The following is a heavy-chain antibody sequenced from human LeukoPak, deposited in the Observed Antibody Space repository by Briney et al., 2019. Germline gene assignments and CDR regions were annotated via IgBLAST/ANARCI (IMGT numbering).Heavy chain of an antibody. CDR2: IYHSGST. V-gene: IGHV4-39*07. CDR3: ARAERDYGEDYYYMDV. CDR1: GGSISSSTYY. J-gene: IGHJ6*03. Sequence: SETLSLTCTVSGGSISSSTYYWGWLRQPPGTGLEWIGSIYHSGSTNYNPSLKSRVTISVDTSKNQFSLKLSSVTAADTAVYYCARAERDYGEDYYYMDVWGKGTTVTVSS. D-gene: IGHD4-17*01.